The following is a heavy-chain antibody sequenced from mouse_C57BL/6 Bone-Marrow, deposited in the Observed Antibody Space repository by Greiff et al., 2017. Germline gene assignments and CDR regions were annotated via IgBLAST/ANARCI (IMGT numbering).Heavy chain of an antibody. CDR1: GFNIKDDY. V-gene: IGHV14-4*01. D-gene: IGHD1-1*01. J-gene: IGHJ2*01. CDR2: IDPENGDT. CDR3: TTYATTVAYYFDY. Sequence: EVQGVESGAELVRPGASVKLSCTASGFNIKDDYMHWVKQRPEQGLEWIGWIDPENGDTEYASKFQGKATITADTSSNTAYLQLSSLTSEDTAVYYCTTYATTVAYYFDYWGQGTTLTVSS.